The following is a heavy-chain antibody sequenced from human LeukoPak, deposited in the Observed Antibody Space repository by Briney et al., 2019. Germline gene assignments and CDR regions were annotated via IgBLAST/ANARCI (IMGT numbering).Heavy chain of an antibody. CDR2: MNPNSGNT. CDR1: GYTFTSHD. D-gene: IGHD3-16*01. J-gene: IGHJ6*03. V-gene: IGHV1-8*01. Sequence: ASVKVSCKASGYTFTSHDINWVRQATGQGLEWMGWMNPNSGNTGYAQKFQGRVTMTRNTSISTAYMELSSLRSEDTAVYYCARVAGGHYYYYYYMDVWGKGTTVTVSS. CDR3: ARVAGGHYYYYYYMDV.